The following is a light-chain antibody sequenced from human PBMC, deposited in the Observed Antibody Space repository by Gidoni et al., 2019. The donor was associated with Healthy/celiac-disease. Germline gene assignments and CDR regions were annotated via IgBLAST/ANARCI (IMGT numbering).Light chain of an antibody. J-gene: IGKJ1*01. CDR2: AAS. V-gene: IGKV1-39*01. Sequence: DIQMTQSPSSLSASVGDRVTITCRASQSISSYLNWYQQKPGKAPKLLIYAASSLQSGVPSRFSGSGSGTDFTLTISSLQPEDFATYYCQQSYSTLAGTFXXXTKVEIK. CDR3: QQSYSTLAGT. CDR1: QSISSY.